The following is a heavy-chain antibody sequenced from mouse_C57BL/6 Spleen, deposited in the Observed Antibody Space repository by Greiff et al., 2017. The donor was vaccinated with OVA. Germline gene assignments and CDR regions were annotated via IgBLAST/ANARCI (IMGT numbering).Heavy chain of an antibody. J-gene: IGHJ3*01. CDR2: IYPGSGST. Sequence: VQLQQPGAELVKPGASVKMSCKASGYTFTSYWITWVKQRPGQGLEWIGDIYPGSGSTNYNEKFKSKATLTVDTSSSTAYMQLSSLTSEDSAVYYCASASYYYGSSPFAYWGQGTLVTVSA. V-gene: IGHV1-55*01. CDR3: ASASYYYGSSPFAY. CDR1: GYTFTSYW. D-gene: IGHD1-1*01.